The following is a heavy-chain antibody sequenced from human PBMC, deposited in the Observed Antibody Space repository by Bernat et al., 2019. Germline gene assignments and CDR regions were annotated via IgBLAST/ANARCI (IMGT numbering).Heavy chain of an antibody. D-gene: IGHD6-19*01. J-gene: IGHJ4*02. CDR2: ISWNSGSI. CDR1: GFTFDDYA. Sequence: EVQLVESGGGLVQPGRSLRLSCAASGFTFDDYAMHWVRQAPGKGLEWVSGISWNSGSIGYADSVKGRFTISRDNAKNSLYLQMNSLRAEDTAVYYCAKDREAVAGTPPLYFDYWGQGTLVTVSS. CDR3: AKDREAVAGTPPLYFDY. V-gene: IGHV3-9*01.